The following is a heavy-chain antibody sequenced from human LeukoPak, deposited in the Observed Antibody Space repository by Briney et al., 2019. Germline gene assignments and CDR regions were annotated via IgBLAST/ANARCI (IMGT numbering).Heavy chain of an antibody. J-gene: IGHJ4*02. V-gene: IGHV3-74*01. Sequence: RRSLTLACPASGLTLSTYWMHWDRQPQGKLMVGVSRINSDGSSTSYADSVKGRFTISRDNAKSSLYLQMNSLRAEDTAVYFWARLYSSSSSDYWGQGTLVTVSS. CDR2: INSDGSST. CDR3: ARLYSSSSSDY. D-gene: IGHD6-6*01. CDR1: GLTLSTYW.